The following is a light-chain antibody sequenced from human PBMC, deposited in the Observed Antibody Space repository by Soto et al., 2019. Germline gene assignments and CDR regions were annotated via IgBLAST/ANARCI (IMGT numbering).Light chain of an antibody. CDR2: DAS. CDR1: QAISSY. V-gene: IGKV1-9*01. Sequence: DIQLTQSPSFLSASVGDRVTITCRASQAISSYLAWYQQKPGKAPKLLIYDASTLQSGVPSRFSGSGSGTEFTLTISSLQPEDFATYYCQQYNSYWTFGQGTKVDIK. J-gene: IGKJ1*01. CDR3: QQYNSYWT.